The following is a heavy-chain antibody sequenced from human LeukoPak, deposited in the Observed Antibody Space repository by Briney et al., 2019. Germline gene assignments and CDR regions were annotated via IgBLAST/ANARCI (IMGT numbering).Heavy chain of an antibody. CDR3: ARDHLVREQWLVLLLDY. CDR2: IWYDGSNK. D-gene: IGHD6-19*01. V-gene: IGHV3-33*01. CDR1: GFTFSSYG. Sequence: GGSLRLSCAASGFTFSSYGTHWVRQAPGKGLEWVAVIWYDGSNKYYADSVKGRFTISRDNSKNTLYLQMNSLRAEDTAVYYCARDHLVREQWLVLLLDYWGQGTLVTVSS. J-gene: IGHJ4*02.